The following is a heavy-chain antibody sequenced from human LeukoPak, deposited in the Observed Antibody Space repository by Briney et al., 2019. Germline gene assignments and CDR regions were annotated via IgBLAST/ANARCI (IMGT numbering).Heavy chain of an antibody. CDR2: IYYSGST. CDR1: GGSISSSSYY. J-gene: IGHJ4*02. V-gene: IGHV4-39*07. D-gene: IGHD3-22*01. CDR3: ARVITSRIVKN. Sequence: SETLSLTCTVSGGSISSSSYYWGWIRQPPGKGLEWIGSIYYSGSTYYNPSLKSRVTISVDTSKNQFSLKLSSVTAADTAVYYCARVITSRIVKNWGQGTLVTVSS.